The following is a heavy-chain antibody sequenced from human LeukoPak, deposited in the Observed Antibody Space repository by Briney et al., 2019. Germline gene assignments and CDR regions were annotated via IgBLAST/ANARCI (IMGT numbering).Heavy chain of an antibody. D-gene: IGHD3-10*01. V-gene: IGHV4-30-4*01. CDR3: AREGSPTGSPPLAGAFDI. CDR2: IYYSGST. Sequence: SETLSLTCTVSGGSISSGDYYWSWISQPPGKGLEWIGYIYYSGSTYYNPSLKSRVTISVDTSKNQFSLKLSSVTAADTAVYYCAREGSPTGSPPLAGAFDIWGQGTMVTVSS. CDR1: GGSISSGDYY. J-gene: IGHJ3*02.